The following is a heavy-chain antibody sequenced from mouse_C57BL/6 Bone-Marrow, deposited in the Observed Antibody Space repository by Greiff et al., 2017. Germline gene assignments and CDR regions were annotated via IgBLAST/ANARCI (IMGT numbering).Heavy chain of an antibody. V-gene: IGHV1-9*01. Sequence: VQLQQSGAELMKPGASVTLSCKATGYTFTGYWIEWVKQRPGHGLEWIGEILPGSGSTNYIEKFKGKATFTADTSSNTAYMQLSSLTTEDSAIYYCARWGDGYYVGWYFDVWGTGTTVTVSS. D-gene: IGHD2-3*01. CDR3: ARWGDGYYVGWYFDV. CDR1: GYTFTGYW. J-gene: IGHJ1*03. CDR2: ILPGSGST.